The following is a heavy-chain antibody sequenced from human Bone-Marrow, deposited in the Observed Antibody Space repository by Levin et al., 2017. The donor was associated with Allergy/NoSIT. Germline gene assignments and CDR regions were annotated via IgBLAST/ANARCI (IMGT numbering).Heavy chain of an antibody. Sequence: ASVKVSCKASGYTFTGYYMHWVRQAPGQGLEWMGRINPNSGGTNYAQKFQGRVTMTRDTSISTAYMELSRLRSDDTAVYYCARDWGRAPTGGWFDPWGQGTLVTVSS. CDR2: INPNSGGT. CDR3: ARDWGRAPTGGWFDP. CDR1: GYTFTGYY. J-gene: IGHJ5*02. V-gene: IGHV1-2*06. D-gene: IGHD2-8*02.